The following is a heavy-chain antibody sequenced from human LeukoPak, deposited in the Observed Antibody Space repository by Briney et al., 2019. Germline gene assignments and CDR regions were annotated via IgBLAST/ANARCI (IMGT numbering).Heavy chain of an antibody. J-gene: IGHJ4*02. CDR2: INHSGST. CDR3: ARARMYYYDSSGYYYFDY. CDR1: GGSFSGYY. D-gene: IGHD3-22*01. V-gene: IGHV4-34*01. Sequence: SETLSLTCAVYGGSFSGYYWSWIRQPPGKGLEWIGEINHSGSTNYNPSLKSRATISVDTSKNQFSLKLSSVTAADTAVYYCARARMYYYDSSGYYYFDYWGQGTLVTVSS.